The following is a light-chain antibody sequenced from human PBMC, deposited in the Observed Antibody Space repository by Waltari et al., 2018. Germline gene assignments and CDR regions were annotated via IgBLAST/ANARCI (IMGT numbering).Light chain of an antibody. CDR3: QHSYNTPRT. CDR2: GAS. Sequence: DIQMTQSPSSLSASVGDTVSITCRASQSISTYLNWYQKKPGKAPELLIYGASKLQSGVSPRFSGSGSGAEFTLTINSLQPEDFATYYCQHSYNTPRTFGQGTKVEIK. V-gene: IGKV1-39*01. CDR1: QSISTY. J-gene: IGKJ1*01.